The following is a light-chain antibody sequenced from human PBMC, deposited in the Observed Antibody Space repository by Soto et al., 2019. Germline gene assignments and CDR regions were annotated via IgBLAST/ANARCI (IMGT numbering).Light chain of an antibody. J-gene: IGLJ1*01. CDR2: TNS. V-gene: IGLV1-44*01. CDR3: AAWDGSLYVYV. Sequence: QSVLTQPPSASGTPGQRVTISCSGSSSSIGSNSVNWYQQLPRTAPKVLIYTNSQRPSGVPDRFSGSKSGTSASLAISGLQPEDEADYYCAAWDGSLYVYVFGTGTKVTVL. CDR1: SSSIGSNS.